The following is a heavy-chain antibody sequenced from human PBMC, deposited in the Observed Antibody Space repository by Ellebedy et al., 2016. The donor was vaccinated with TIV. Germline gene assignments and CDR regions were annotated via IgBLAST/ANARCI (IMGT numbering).Heavy chain of an antibody. CDR3: ARDHPLRLGELSPSVGFDY. V-gene: IGHV3-7*01. CDR1: GFTFSSYW. D-gene: IGHD3-16*02. CDR2: IKQDGSEK. Sequence: GESLKISCAASGFTFSSYWMSWVRQAPGKGLEWVANIKQDGSEKYYVDSVKGRFTISRDNAKNTLYLQMNSLRAEDTAVYYCARDHPLRLGELSPSVGFDYWGQGTLVTVSS. J-gene: IGHJ4*02.